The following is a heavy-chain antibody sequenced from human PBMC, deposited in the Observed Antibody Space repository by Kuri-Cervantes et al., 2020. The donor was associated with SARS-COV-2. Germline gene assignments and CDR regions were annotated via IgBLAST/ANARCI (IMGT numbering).Heavy chain of an antibody. Sequence: SVKVSCKASGGTFSSYAISWVRQAPGQGLEWMGRIIPILGTANYAQKFQGRVTITADKSTSTAYMELRRLTSDDTAIYYCAGSVTGDLGDYWGQGTLVTVSS. CDR3: AGSVTGDLGDY. D-gene: IGHD7-27*01. CDR2: IIPILGTA. J-gene: IGHJ4*02. CDR1: GGTFSSYA. V-gene: IGHV1-69*04.